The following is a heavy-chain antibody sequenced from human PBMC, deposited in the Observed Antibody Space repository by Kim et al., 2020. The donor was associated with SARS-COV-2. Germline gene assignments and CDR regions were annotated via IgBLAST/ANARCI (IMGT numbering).Heavy chain of an antibody. CDR3: AKHNTMIVWVGWFDP. V-gene: IGHV3-30*18. J-gene: IGHJ5*02. D-gene: IGHD3-22*01. CDR2: ISYDGSNK. CDR1: GFTFSSYG. Sequence: GGSLRLSCAASGFTFSSYGMHWVRQAPGKGLEWVAVISYDGSNKYYADSVKGRFTISRDNSKNTLYLQMNSLRAEDTAVYYCAKHNTMIVWVGWFDPWGQGTLVTVSS.